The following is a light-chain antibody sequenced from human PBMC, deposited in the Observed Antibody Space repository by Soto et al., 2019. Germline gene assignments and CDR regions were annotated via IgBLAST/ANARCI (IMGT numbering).Light chain of an antibody. J-gene: IGLJ1*01. CDR3: QSYDSSLSGYV. CDR2: GNS. CDR1: XSNIGAGYD. V-gene: IGLV1-40*01. Sequence: QSVLTQPPSVSGAPGQRVTIXXTGSXSNIGAGYDVHWYQQLPGTAPKLLIYGNSNRPSGVPDRFSGSKSGTSASLAITGLQAEDEADYYCQSYDSSLSGYVFGTGTKLTVL.